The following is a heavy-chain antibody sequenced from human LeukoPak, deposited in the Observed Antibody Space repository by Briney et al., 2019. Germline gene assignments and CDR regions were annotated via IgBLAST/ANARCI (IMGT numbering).Heavy chain of an antibody. Sequence: GGSLRLSCAASGFTFSGSAMHWVRQASGQGLEWVGRIRSKANSYATAYAASVKGRFTISRDDSKNTAYLQMNSLKTEDTAVYYCTTHCSSTSCLDPWGQGTLVTVSS. CDR3: TTHCSSTSCLDP. D-gene: IGHD2-2*01. V-gene: IGHV3-73*01. J-gene: IGHJ5*02. CDR2: IRSKANSYAT. CDR1: GFTFSGSA.